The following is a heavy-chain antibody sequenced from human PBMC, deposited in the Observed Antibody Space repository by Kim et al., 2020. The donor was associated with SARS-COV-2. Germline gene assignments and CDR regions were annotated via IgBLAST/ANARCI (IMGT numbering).Heavy chain of an antibody. J-gene: IGHJ1*01. CDR3: AKPYYYDSSGYSFQH. CDR1: GFTFSSYG. D-gene: IGHD3-22*01. Sequence: GGSLRLSCAASGFTFSSYGMHWVRQAPGKGLEWVAVISYDGSNKYYADSVKGRFTISRDNSKNTLYLQMNSLRAEDTAVYYCAKPYYYDSSGYSFQHWGQGTLVTVSS. V-gene: IGHV3-30*18. CDR2: ISYDGSNK.